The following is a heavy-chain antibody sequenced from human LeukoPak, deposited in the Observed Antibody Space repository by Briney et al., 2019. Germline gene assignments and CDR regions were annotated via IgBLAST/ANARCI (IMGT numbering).Heavy chain of an antibody. J-gene: IGHJ4*02. CDR1: GYTFTSYA. D-gene: IGHD3-3*01. CDR2: INAGNGNT. V-gene: IGHV1-3*01. Sequence: ASVKVSCKASGYTFTSYAMHWVRQAPGQRLEWMGWINAGNGNTKYSQKFQGRVTITRDTSASTAYMELSSLRSEDTAVYYCARTVLKDFGVAIYFDYWGQGTLVTVSS. CDR3: ARTVLKDFGVAIYFDY.